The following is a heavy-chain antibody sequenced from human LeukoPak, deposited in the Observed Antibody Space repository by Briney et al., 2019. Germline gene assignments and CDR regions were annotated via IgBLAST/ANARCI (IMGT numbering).Heavy chain of an antibody. V-gene: IGHV3-48*01. D-gene: IGHD5-24*01. Sequence: GGSLRLSCAASGFSFNSDWMDWVRQAPGKGLEWVSYISSSSSTIYYADSVKGRFTISRDNAKNSLYLQMNSLRAEDTAVYYCASQSRGAFDIWGQGTMVTVSS. CDR2: ISSSSSTI. CDR3: ASQSRGAFDI. J-gene: IGHJ3*02. CDR1: GFSFNSDW.